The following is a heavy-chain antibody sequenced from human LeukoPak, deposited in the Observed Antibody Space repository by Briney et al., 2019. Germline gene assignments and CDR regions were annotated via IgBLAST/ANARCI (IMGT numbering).Heavy chain of an antibody. CDR3: ARHGGSGSFDY. V-gene: IGHV4-59*08. D-gene: IGHD3-3*01. Sequence: SETLSLTCTVSGGSISSYYWSWIRQPPGKGLEWIGYSSYSGNTTPHPSLKSRVTLSVDTSKNQFSLRLGSVTAADTAVYYCARHGGSGSFDYWGQGTLVTVSS. J-gene: IGHJ4*02. CDR1: GGSISSYY. CDR2: SSYSGNT.